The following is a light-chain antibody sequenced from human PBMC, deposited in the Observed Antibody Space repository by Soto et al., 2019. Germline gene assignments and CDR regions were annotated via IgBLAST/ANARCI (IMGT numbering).Light chain of an antibody. CDR2: DVS. CDR3: SSYTSSSTLYV. Sequence: QSVLTQPASVSGSPGQSITISCTGISSDVGGYNYVSWYQQLPGKAPKLIIYDVSNRPSGVPNRFSASKSANAASLTISGLQAEDEADYYCSSYTSSSTLYVFGTGTKVTVL. J-gene: IGLJ1*01. V-gene: IGLV2-14*03. CDR1: SSDVGGYNY.